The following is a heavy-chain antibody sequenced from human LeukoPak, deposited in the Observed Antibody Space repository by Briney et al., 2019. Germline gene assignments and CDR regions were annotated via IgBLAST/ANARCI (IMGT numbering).Heavy chain of an antibody. V-gene: IGHV5-51*01. Sequence: GESLKISCKGSGYSFPSFWIGWVRQVPGKGLEWMGIIYIGDSNTRYSPSFQGQVTISADKSISTTYLQWSSLEASDTAMYYCARLRGYNYGYNFDYWGQGTLVTVSS. CDR2: IYIGDSNT. CDR1: GYSFPSFW. J-gene: IGHJ4*02. D-gene: IGHD5-18*01. CDR3: ARLRGYNYGYNFDY.